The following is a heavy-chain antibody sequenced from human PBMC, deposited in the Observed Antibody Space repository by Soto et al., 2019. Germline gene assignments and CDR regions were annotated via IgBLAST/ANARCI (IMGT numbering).Heavy chain of an antibody. CDR2: ISGSGGST. V-gene: IGHV3-23*01. J-gene: IGHJ3*02. Sequence: LRLSCAASVFTFSSYAMSWVRQAPGKGLEWVSAISGSGGSTYYAESVKGRFTISRDNSKNTLYLQMNSLRAEDTAVYYCAKDARFGGSHDFDMWGQGTMVTV. D-gene: IGHD3-10*01. CDR1: VFTFSSYA. CDR3: AKDARFGGSHDFDM.